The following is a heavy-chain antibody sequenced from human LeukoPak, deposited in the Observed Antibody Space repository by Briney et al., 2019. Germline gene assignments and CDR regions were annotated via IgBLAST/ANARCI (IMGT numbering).Heavy chain of an antibody. Sequence: GGSLRLSCAASGFTFTNYAMTWVRQAPGKGLEWVAATVGIGPDTYHADSVKGRFTISRDNSKNTRYLQMNSLRAEDTAVYYCAKHSYGSGSSSSDYWGQGTLVTVSS. D-gene: IGHD3-10*01. CDR3: AKHSYGSGSSSSDY. J-gene: IGHJ4*02. CDR1: GFTFTNYA. V-gene: IGHV3-23*01. CDR2: TVGIGPDT.